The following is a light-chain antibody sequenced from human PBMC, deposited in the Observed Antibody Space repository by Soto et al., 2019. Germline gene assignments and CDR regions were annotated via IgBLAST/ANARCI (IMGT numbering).Light chain of an antibody. J-gene: IGKJ2*01. V-gene: IGKV3-20*01. CDR1: QSVVSSY. Sequence: EIVLTQSPGTLSLSPGERATLSCRASQSVVSSYFVWYQQKPGQAPRLLIYGASSSATGIPDRFSGSGSGTNFTLTISRLEPEDFAVYYCQQYGDSQGYTFGQGTKLEIK. CDR3: QQYGDSQGYT. CDR2: GAS.